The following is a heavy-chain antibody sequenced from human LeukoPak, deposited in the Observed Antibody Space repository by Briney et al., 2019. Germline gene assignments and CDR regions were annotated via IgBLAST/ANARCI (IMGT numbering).Heavy chain of an antibody. CDR2: INQDGSEK. CDR3: ATMGLELLPYYFDY. CDR1: GFTFSRYW. V-gene: IGHV3-7*01. Sequence: GGSLRHSCAGSGFTFSRYWMSWVRQAPGKGLEWVANINQDGSEKYHVDSVRGRFTISRDNAKNSLYLQMNSLRAEDTAVYYCATMGLELLPYYFDYWGQGTLVTVSS. D-gene: IGHD1-7*01. J-gene: IGHJ4*02.